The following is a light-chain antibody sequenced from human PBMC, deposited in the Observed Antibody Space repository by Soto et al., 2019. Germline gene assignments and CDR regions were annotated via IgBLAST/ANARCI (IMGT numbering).Light chain of an antibody. J-gene: IGLJ2*01. CDR1: SSNIGAGYD. CDR3: QSYDSSLSGVV. CDR2: GNS. Sequence: QSVLTQPPSVSGAPGQRVTISCTGISSNIGAGYDVHWYQQLPGTAPKLLIYGNSNRPSGVPDRFSGSKSDTSASLAITGLQAEDEADYYCQSYDSSLSGVVFGGGTKVTVL. V-gene: IGLV1-40*01.